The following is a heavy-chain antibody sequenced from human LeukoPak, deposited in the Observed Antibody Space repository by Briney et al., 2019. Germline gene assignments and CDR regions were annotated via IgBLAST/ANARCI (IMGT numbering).Heavy chain of an antibody. Sequence: GSSVKVSCKASGGTFSSYAISWVRQAPGQGLEWMGWISPYNGYTNYAQKLQGRVTMTTDTSTSTAYMELRSLGSDDTAVYYCARWYCSSTSCYAGAFDIWGQGTMVTVSS. D-gene: IGHD2-2*01. V-gene: IGHV1-18*01. CDR3: ARWYCSSTSCYAGAFDI. J-gene: IGHJ3*02. CDR1: GGTFSSYA. CDR2: ISPYNGYT.